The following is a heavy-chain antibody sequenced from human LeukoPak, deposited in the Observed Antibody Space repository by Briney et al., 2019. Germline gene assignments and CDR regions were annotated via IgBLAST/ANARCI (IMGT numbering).Heavy chain of an antibody. D-gene: IGHD4-17*01. Sequence: ASVKVSCKAFGYTFTGKYLHRVRQAPGQGLEWMAWTDPNSRGTNYTQKFQGRVTLTRDTSISTAYMALSRLRFDDTAVYFCARVGGDSGRGWDPADYWGQGTLVTVSS. CDR1: GYTFTGKY. CDR2: TDPNSRGT. CDR3: ARVGGDSGRGWDPADY. J-gene: IGHJ4*02. V-gene: IGHV1-2*02.